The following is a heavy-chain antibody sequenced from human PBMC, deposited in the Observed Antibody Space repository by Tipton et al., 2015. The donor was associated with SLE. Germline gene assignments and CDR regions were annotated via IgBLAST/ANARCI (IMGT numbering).Heavy chain of an antibody. CDR1: GGSFSGYY. Sequence: LRLSCAVYGGSFSGYYCSWVPPPPREGGGWVGEINHSGSTNFNPSLKRRVTISVDTSKNQFSLKLTPLTAADTAVYYCARGLYGDEPGYWGQGTLVTVSS. CDR3: ARGLYGDEPGY. V-gene: IGHV4-34*01. CDR2: INHSGST. J-gene: IGHJ4*02. D-gene: IGHD4-17*01.